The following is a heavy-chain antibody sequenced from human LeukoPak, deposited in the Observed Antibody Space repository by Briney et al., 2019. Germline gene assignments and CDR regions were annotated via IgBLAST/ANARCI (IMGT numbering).Heavy chain of an antibody. CDR1: GGSISSSSYY. Sequence: PSETLSLTCTVSGGSISSSSYYWGWIRQPPGKGLEWIGSIYYSGSTYYNPSLKSRVTISVDTSKNQFSLKLSSVTAADTAVYYCASGIAASYFDYWGQGTLVTVSS. CDR3: ASGIAASYFDY. CDR2: IYYSGST. V-gene: IGHV4-39*07. D-gene: IGHD6-13*01. J-gene: IGHJ4*02.